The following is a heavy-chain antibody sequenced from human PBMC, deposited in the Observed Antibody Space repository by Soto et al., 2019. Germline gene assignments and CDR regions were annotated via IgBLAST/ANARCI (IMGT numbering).Heavy chain of an antibody. CDR1: GYTFTSYG. V-gene: IGHV1-18*01. CDR3: ARDPDFWSGYYPFDY. Sequence: ASVKVSCKASGYTFTSYGISWVRQAPGQGLEWMGWISAYNGNTNHAQKLQGRVTMTTDTSTSTAYMELRSLRSDDTAVYYCARDPDFWSGYYPFDYWGQGTLVTVSS. D-gene: IGHD3-3*01. CDR2: ISAYNGNT. J-gene: IGHJ4*02.